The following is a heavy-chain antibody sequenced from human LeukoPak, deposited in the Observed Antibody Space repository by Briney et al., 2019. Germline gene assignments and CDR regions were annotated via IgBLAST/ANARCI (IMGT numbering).Heavy chain of an antibody. CDR1: GGTFSSYA. D-gene: IGHD3-10*01. CDR2: IIPIFGTA. V-gene: IGHV1-69*01. Sequence: SVKVSCKASGGTFSSYAISWVRQAPGQGHEWVGGIIPIFGTANYAQKLQGRVTITADESTSTAYMELSSLSSEYTAVYYCARDGKYGSGSDYDAFDIWGQGTMVTVSP. J-gene: IGHJ3*02. CDR3: ARDGKYGSGSDYDAFDI.